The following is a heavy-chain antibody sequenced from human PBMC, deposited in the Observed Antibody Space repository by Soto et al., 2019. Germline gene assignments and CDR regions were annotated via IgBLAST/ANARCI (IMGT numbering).Heavy chain of an antibody. D-gene: IGHD2-15*01. CDR2: ISGSGGRT. CDR1: GFTFSSYA. CDR3: AKDGGSGFDY. V-gene: IGHV3-23*01. Sequence: GGSLRLSCAASGFTFSSYAMSWVRQAPGKGLEWVSAISGSGGRTYYANSVKGRFTISRDNSKKTLYLQMNSLRAEDTAVYYCAKDGGSGFDYWGQGTLVTVSS. J-gene: IGHJ4*02.